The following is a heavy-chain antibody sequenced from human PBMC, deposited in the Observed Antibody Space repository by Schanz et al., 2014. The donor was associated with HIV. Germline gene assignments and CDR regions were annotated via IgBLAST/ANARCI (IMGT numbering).Heavy chain of an antibody. CDR1: GFTFNNYA. J-gene: IGHJ5*02. V-gene: IGHV3-23*01. CDR2: INSDGSST. D-gene: IGHD6-13*01. Sequence: EVQLLDSGGGLVQPGGSLRLSCVASGFTFNNYAMTWVRQAPGKGLVWVSRINSDGSSTNYADSVKGRLTISRDNSKNTLYLQMNSLRPEDTAVYYCAKDKSRHTYSSSSRSDPWGQGTLVTVSP. CDR3: AKDKSRHTYSSSSRSDP.